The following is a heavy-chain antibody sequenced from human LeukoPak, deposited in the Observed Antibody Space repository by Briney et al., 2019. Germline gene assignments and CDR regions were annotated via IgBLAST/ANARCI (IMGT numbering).Heavy chain of an antibody. CDR3: ARLAYGDYERFDP. CDR2: ICSSSNTR. Sequence: GGFLRLSCAASGFTFSSYSMNWVREAPRKGLECVSFICSSSNTRYYADSVKGRFTISRDNAKHSLYLQMNSLRDEDSAVYYCARLAYGDYERFDPWGQGTLVTVPS. D-gene: IGHD4-17*01. V-gene: IGHV3-48*02. CDR1: GFTFSSYS. J-gene: IGHJ5*02.